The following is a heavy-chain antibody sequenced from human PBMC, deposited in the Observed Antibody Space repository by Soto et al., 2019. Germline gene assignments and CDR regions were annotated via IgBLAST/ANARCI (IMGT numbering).Heavy chain of an antibody. CDR3: ARGLGYCSSTSCSYDAFDI. Sequence: ESGGGVVRPGGSLRLSCAASGFTFDDYGMSWVRQAPGKGLEWVSGINWNGGSTGYADSVKVRFTISRDNAKNSLYLQMNSLRAEDTALYHCARGLGYCSSTSCSYDAFDIWGQGTMVTVSS. J-gene: IGHJ3*02. CDR2: INWNGGST. D-gene: IGHD2-2*01. CDR1: GFTFDDYG. V-gene: IGHV3-20*01.